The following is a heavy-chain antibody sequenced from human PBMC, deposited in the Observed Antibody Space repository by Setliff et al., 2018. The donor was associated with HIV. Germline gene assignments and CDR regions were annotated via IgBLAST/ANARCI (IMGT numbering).Heavy chain of an antibody. D-gene: IGHD6-13*01. V-gene: IGHV3-9*01. CDR1: GFTFDDYA. CDR2: ISWNSGSI. J-gene: IGHJ3*02. Sequence: GGSLRLSCAAPGFTFDDYAMHWVRQAPGKGLEWVSGISWNSGSIGYADSVKGRFTISRDNGKNSLYLQMNSLRAEDTAVYYCARKRYSSSWNERRAFDIWGQGTMVTVSS. CDR3: ARKRYSSSWNERRAFDI.